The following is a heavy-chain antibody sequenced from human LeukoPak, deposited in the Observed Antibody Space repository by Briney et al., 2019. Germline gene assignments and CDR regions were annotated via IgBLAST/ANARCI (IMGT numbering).Heavy chain of an antibody. CDR2: IYTSGST. D-gene: IGHD3-22*01. V-gene: IGHV4-61*02. Sequence: SETLSLTCTVSGGSISSGNYYWSWIRQPAGKGLEWIGRIYTSGSTNYNPSLESRVTISLDTSKNQFSLKLSSVTAADTAMYYCARAGDYYDSSGYYYVRGAFDIWGQGTMVTVSS. CDR3: ARAGDYYDSSGYYYVRGAFDI. CDR1: GGSISSGNYY. J-gene: IGHJ3*02.